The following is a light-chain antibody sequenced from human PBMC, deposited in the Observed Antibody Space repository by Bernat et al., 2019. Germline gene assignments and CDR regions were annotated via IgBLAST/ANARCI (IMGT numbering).Light chain of an antibody. CDR1: QSISSY. CDR2: AAS. CDR3: QQSYSTPN. J-gene: IGKJ5*01. V-gene: IGKV1-39*01. Sequence: DIQMTQSPSSLSASVGDRVTITCRASQSISSYLNWYQQKPGKAPKLLIYAASSFQSGVPSRFSGSGSGTDFTLTISSLQPEDFATYYCQQSYSTPNFGQGTRLEIK.